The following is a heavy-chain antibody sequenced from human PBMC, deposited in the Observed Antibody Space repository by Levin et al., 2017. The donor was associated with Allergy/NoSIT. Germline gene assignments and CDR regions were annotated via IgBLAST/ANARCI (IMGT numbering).Heavy chain of an antibody. Sequence: GESLKISCTASGFTFGDYAMSWFRQAPGKGLEWVGFIRSKAYGGTTEYAASVKGRFTISRDDSKSIAYLQMNSLKTEDTAVYYCTRWSLRTRNWYFDLWGRGTLVTVSS. D-gene: IGHD4-17*01. V-gene: IGHV3-49*03. CDR3: TRWSLRTRNWYFDL. J-gene: IGHJ2*01. CDR1: GFTFGDYA. CDR2: IRSKAYGGTT.